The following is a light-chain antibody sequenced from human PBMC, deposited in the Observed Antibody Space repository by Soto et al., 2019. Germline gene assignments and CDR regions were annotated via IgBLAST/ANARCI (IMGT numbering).Light chain of an antibody. V-gene: IGKV3-11*01. J-gene: IGKJ2*01. Sequence: EIVLTQSPATLSLSPGERATLSCRASQSVSSNLAWYQQKLGQAPRLLIYDAFNRSTGIPARFSGSGSGTDFTLTISNLEPDDFVVYYCQQRSSWPTFGQGTKLEIK. CDR1: QSVSSN. CDR2: DAF. CDR3: QQRSSWPT.